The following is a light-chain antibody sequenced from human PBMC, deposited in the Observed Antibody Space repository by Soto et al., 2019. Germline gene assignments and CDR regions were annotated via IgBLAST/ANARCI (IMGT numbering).Light chain of an antibody. J-gene: IGKJ1*01. Sequence: EIVLAQSPGTLSLSPGARATLSCRASQSVSSSYLAWYQQRPGQAPRLLIYGASSRATGIPDRFSGSGSGTDFTLTTSKLEPEDCVVDYSKRYRSAPPRMFGKGTKLEI. V-gene: IGKV3-20*01. CDR3: KRYRSAPPRM. CDR1: QSVSSSY. CDR2: GAS.